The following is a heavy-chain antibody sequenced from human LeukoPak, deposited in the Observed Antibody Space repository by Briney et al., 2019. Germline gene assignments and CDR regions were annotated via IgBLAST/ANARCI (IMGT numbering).Heavy chain of an antibody. CDR3: AKMYYDFWSGCYPQGNWFDP. CDR1: GLTFSSYA. J-gene: IGHJ5*02. V-gene: IGHV3-23*01. Sequence: PGGSLRLSCAASGLTFSSYAMSWVRQAPGKGLEWVSAISGSGGSTYYADSVKGRFTISRGNSKNTLYLQMNSLRAEDTAVYYCAKMYYDFWSGCYPQGNWFDPWGQGTLVTVSS. CDR2: ISGSGGST. D-gene: IGHD3-3*01.